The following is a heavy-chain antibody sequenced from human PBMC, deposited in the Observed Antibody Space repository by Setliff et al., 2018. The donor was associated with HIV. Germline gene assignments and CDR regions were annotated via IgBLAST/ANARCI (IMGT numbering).Heavy chain of an antibody. CDR3: ARGTDFWSGSSNFDY. CDR1: GHTFTAYY. CDR2: INPNSGGT. V-gene: IGHV1-2*02. Sequence: ASVKVSCKAYGHTFTAYYMHWVRQAPGQGLEWMGWINPNSGGTNYAQKFRGRVTMTRDTSINTAHMYLSSLRSDDTAIYFCARGTDFWSGSSNFDYWGQGTQVTVSS. D-gene: IGHD3-3*01. J-gene: IGHJ4*02.